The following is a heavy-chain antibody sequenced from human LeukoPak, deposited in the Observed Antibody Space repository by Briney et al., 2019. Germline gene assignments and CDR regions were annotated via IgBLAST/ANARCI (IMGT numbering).Heavy chain of an antibody. Sequence: SETLSLTCTVSGGSISSYYWSWIRQPPGKGLEWIAYISDIGSINYNPSLKSRVTISLDTSKNQFFLKLSSVTAADTAVYYCAGHHPRNTVDFWGQRTLVTVSS. V-gene: IGHV4-59*08. CDR3: AGHHPRNTVDF. J-gene: IGHJ4*02. D-gene: IGHD2/OR15-2a*01. CDR1: GGSISSYY. CDR2: ISDIGSI.